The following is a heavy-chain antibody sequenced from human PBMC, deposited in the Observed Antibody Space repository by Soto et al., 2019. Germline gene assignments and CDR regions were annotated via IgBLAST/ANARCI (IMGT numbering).Heavy chain of an antibody. D-gene: IGHD3-22*01. Sequence: PGGSLRLSCAASGFTFSSYSMNWVRQAPGKGLEWVSYISSSSSTIYYADSVKGRFTISRDNAKNSLYLQMNSLRDEDTAVCYCARDRRYYYDSSGYGRYFDYWGQGTLVTVSS. CDR3: ARDRRYYYDSSGYGRYFDY. CDR2: ISSSSSTI. J-gene: IGHJ4*02. V-gene: IGHV3-48*02. CDR1: GFTFSSYS.